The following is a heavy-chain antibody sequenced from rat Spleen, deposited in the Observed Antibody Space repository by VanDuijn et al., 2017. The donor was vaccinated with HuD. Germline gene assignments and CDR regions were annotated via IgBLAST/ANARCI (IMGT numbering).Heavy chain of an antibody. CDR1: GFTFSSFA. J-gene: IGHJ2*01. CDR3: ARQYYGYYFDY. D-gene: IGHD1-7*01. V-gene: IGHV5S13*01. Sequence: EVQLVESGGGLVQPGRSLKLSCAASGFTFSSFAMAWVRQAPKKGLEWIATITSGGSYTYYPDSVKGRFTISRDNAKTTLYLQMDSLRSEDTATYYCARQYYGYYFDYWGQGVMVTVSS. CDR2: ITSGGSYT.